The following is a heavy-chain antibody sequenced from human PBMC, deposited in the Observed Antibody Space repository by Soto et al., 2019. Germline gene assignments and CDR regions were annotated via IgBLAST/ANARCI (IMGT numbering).Heavy chain of an antibody. V-gene: IGHV4-4*07. CDR2: IYTSGST. CDR3: AREGRGYIAAAGYKFDY. D-gene: IGHD6-13*01. Sequence: SSETLSLTCTVSGGSISSYYWSWIRQPAGKGLEWIGRIYTSGSTNYNPSLKSRVTMSVDTSKNQFSLKLSSVTAADTAMYYCAREGRGYIAAAGYKFDYWGQGTLVTVSS. J-gene: IGHJ4*02. CDR1: GGSISSYY.